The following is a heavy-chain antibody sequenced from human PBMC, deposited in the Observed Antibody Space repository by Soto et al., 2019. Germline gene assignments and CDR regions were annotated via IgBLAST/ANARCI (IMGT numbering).Heavy chain of an antibody. CDR3: ANSKVNTRFGYYYGLDV. D-gene: IGHD4-17*01. CDR1: GFTFSSYA. V-gene: IGHV3-23*01. Sequence: GGSLRLSCAASGFTFSSYAMSWVRQAPGKGLEWVSAISGSGGSTYYADSVKGRFTISRDNSKNTLYLQMNSLRAEDTAVYYCANSKVNTRFGYYYGLDVWGQGTTVTVSS. J-gene: IGHJ6*02. CDR2: ISGSGGST.